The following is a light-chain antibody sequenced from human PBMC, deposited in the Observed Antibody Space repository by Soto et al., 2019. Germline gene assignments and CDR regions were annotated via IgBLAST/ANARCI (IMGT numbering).Light chain of an antibody. CDR1: QGISSY. Sequence: DIQLTQSPSFLSASVGDRVTITCRASQGISSYLAWYQQKPGKAPKLLIYAASTLQSGVPSRFSASGSGTAFTLTISSLQPEDFATYYCQQLNNYPPFTFGPGTKVDIK. CDR2: AAS. CDR3: QQLNNYPPFT. J-gene: IGKJ3*01. V-gene: IGKV1-9*01.